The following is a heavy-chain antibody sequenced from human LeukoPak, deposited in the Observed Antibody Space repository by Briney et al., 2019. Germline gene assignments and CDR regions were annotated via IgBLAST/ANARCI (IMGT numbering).Heavy chain of an antibody. CDR3: ARDLGSVY. J-gene: IGHJ4*02. CDR2: IYASGSS. D-gene: IGHD3-10*01. Sequence: SETLSLTCTVSGASFTNYFWSWVRKPAGKGLEWIGRIYASGSSNINPSLEHRVTMSIDTSMRQVSLKLTSVTAEDTAVYYCARDLGSVYWGQGTLVTVSS. V-gene: IGHV4-4*07. CDR1: GASFTNYF.